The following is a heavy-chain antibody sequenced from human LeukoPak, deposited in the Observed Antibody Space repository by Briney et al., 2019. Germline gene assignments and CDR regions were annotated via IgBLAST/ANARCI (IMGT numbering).Heavy chain of an antibody. D-gene: IGHD6-13*01. CDR2: IYSGGST. J-gene: IGHJ6*02. CDR1: GFTVSSNY. V-gene: IGHV3-53*01. CDR3: ARGLQQQQILGDYYYGMDV. Sequence: GGSLRLSCAASGFTVSSNYMSWVRQAPGKGLEWVSVIYSGGSTYFADSVKGRFTTSRDNSNNTLYLQMNNLRTEDTAVYYCARGLQQQQILGDYYYGMDVWGQGTTVTVSS.